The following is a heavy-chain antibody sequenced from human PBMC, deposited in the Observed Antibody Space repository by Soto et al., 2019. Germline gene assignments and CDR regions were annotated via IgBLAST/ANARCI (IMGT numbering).Heavy chain of an antibody. CDR2: IKHSGST. J-gene: IGHJ6*02. V-gene: IGHV4-34*01. CDR3: ARGQSVTSFGRDYYYGLDV. CDR1: CGSFSDYY. Sequence: SETLYLTCAFYCGSFSDYYWSWSRQPPGKGLVWSGEIKHSGSTNNNPSLKSRVTISVDTSNNQFYLKLSSVTAADTAVYYCARGQSVTSFGRDYYYGLDVWGQGTTVTVSS. D-gene: IGHD3-10*01.